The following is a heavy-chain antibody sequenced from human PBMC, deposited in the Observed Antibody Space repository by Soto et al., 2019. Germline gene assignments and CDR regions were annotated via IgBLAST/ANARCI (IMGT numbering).Heavy chain of an antibody. CDR1: GGSFSGYY. D-gene: IGHD5-12*01. V-gene: IGHV4-34*01. CDR2: INHSGST. Sequence: PSETLSLTCAVYGGSFSGYYWSWIRQPPGKGLEWIGEINHSGSTNYNPSLKSRVTISVDTSKNQFSLKLSSVTAADTAVYYCARWLQRYYYYYGKDVWGQGTTVTVSS. J-gene: IGHJ6*02. CDR3: ARWLQRYYYYYGKDV.